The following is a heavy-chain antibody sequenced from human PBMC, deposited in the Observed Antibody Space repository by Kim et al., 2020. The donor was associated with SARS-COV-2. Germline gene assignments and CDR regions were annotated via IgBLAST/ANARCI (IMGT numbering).Heavy chain of an antibody. J-gene: IGHJ4*02. D-gene: IGHD3-3*01. CDR2: IKSKTEGGTT. V-gene: IGHV3-15*01. CDR1: GFTFSNAW. CDR3: TIGPRRSGKPA. Sequence: GGSLRLSCAVSGFTFSNAWMSWVRQAPGKGLEWVGRIKSKTEGGTTDYAAPVKGRFTISRDDSKNTLYLQINSLKTEDTAVYYCTIGPRRSGKPAWGEGTGLTVSS.